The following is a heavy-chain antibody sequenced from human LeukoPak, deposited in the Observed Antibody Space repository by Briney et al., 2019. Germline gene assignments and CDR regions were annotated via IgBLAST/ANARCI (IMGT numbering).Heavy chain of an antibody. D-gene: IGHD2-15*01. J-gene: IGHJ3*02. CDR2: IYSGGST. CDR3: ARQEVVEDTFDI. V-gene: IGHV3-53*01. Sequence: GGSLRLSCAASGFTVSSNYMNWLRQAPGKGLEWVSIIYSGGSTYYADSVKGRFTISRDNSKNTLYLQMNSLRAEDTAVYYCARQEVVEDTFDIWGQGTMVTVSS. CDR1: GFTVSSNY.